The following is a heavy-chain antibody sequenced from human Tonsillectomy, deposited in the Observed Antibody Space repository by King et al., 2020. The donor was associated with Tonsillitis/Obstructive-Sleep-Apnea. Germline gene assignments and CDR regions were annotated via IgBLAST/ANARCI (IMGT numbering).Heavy chain of an antibody. CDR1: GFTFSHYG. V-gene: IGHV3-30*18. Sequence: VQLVESGGGVVQPGRSLRLSCAASGFTFSHYGMHWVRQAPGKGLEWVAVISYDGTNKYYGDSVEGRFTISRDNSKNTLYLQMNSLRPEDTAVYYCVKDDPSTMVRGVPYYYYGMDVWGQGTTVTVSS. D-gene: IGHD3-10*01. CDR3: VKDDPSTMVRGVPYYYYGMDV. CDR2: ISYDGTNK. J-gene: IGHJ6*02.